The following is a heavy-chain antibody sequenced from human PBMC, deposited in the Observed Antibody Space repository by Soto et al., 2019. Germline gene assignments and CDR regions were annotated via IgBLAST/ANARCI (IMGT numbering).Heavy chain of an antibody. CDR1: EFTFSSYA. CDR3: ARTFDTITYYFDY. Sequence: PGGSLRLSCAASEFTFSSYAMHWIRQAPGKGLEWLAVISFDGNIIQYADSVKGRFIISRDNSKNTLYLQMNSLRGDDTAVYYCARTFDTITYYFDYWGQGTLVTV. J-gene: IGHJ4*02. V-gene: IGHV3-30-3*01. CDR2: ISFDGNII. D-gene: IGHD3-9*01.